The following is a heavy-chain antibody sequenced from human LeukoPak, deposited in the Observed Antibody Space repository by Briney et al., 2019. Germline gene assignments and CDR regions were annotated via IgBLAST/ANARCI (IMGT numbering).Heavy chain of an antibody. CDR3: ARDGEMATNPYYFDY. J-gene: IGHJ4*02. CDR1: GFTTSRYS. Sequence: GGSLSFCCAASGFTTSRYSISWGHQAQENGTHWGSYISSSSCAIYYADTVRGRFTISRDNAKNSLYLQMNSLRDEDTAVYYCARDGEMATNPYYFDYWGQGTLVTVSS. V-gene: IGHV3-48*02. D-gene: IGHD5-24*01. CDR2: ISSSSCAI.